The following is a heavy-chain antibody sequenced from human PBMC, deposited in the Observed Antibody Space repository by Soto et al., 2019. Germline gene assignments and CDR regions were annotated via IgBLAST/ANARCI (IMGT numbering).Heavy chain of an antibody. V-gene: IGHV1-69*01. CDR3: ARVCVTTVTAGCDL. Sequence: QVQLVQSGAEVKKPGSSVKVSCKPFGGTLSSYAITWMRQAPGQGLEWMGGIIPFSGAANYAQKFQGRVTITAAESTNTAYMDLSSLRSEDTAVYFCARVCVTTVTAGCDLWGQGTLVTVSS. CDR2: IIPFSGAA. D-gene: IGHD4-17*01. CDR1: GGTLSSYA. J-gene: IGHJ5*02.